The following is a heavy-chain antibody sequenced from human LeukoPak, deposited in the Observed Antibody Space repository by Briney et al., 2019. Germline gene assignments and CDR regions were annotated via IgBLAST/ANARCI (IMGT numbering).Heavy chain of an antibody. J-gene: IGHJ4*02. Sequence: GGSLRLSCAASGFTFSSYAMSWVRQAPGKGLEWASSISSSSSYIYYADSVKGRFTISRDNAKNSLYLQMNSLRAEDTAVYYCARAGDTAMADYWGQGTLVTVSS. CDR1: GFTFSSYA. D-gene: IGHD5-18*01. V-gene: IGHV3-21*01. CDR3: ARAGDTAMADY. CDR2: ISSSSSYI.